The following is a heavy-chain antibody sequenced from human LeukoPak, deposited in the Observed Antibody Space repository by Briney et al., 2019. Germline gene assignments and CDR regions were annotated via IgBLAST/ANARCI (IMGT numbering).Heavy chain of an antibody. D-gene: IGHD3-3*01. Sequence: GGSLRLSCAASGFTFSSYAMSWVRQAPGKGLEWVSAISGSGGSTYYADSVKGRFTISRDNSKNTLYLQMNSLRAEDTAVYYCAKNPKYYDFWSGPFDPWGQGTLVTVSS. CDR1: GFTFSSYA. CDR2: ISGSGGST. J-gene: IGHJ5*02. CDR3: AKNPKYYDFWSGPFDP. V-gene: IGHV3-23*01.